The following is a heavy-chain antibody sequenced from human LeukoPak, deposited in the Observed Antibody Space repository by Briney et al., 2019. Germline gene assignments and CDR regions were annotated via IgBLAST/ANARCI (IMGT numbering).Heavy chain of an antibody. CDR3: ASSDHFDWLPFDY. J-gene: IGHJ4*02. D-gene: IGHD3-9*01. Sequence: GGSLRLSCAASGFTFSSYEMNWVCQAPGKGLEWVSYISSSGSTIYYADSVKGRFTISRDNAKNSLYLQMNSLRAEDTAVYYCASSDHFDWLPFDYWGQGTLVTVSS. CDR2: ISSSGSTI. CDR1: GFTFSSYE. V-gene: IGHV3-48*03.